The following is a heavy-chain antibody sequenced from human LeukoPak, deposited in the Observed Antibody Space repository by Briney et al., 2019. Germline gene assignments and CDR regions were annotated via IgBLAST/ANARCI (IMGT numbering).Heavy chain of an antibody. V-gene: IGHV1-3*01. D-gene: IGHD5-24*01. CDR2: VSAGNKS. J-gene: IGHJ4*02. CDR3: AMSVEMPAIPSFDY. CDR1: GYIFTIHH. Sequence: VASVTVSCKTSGYIFTIHHIHWLRQAPGQRLEWLGWVSAGNKSEYSQKFQGRIIITRDTSASTAYMELSSLRSEDTAVYYCAMSVEMPAIPSFDYWGQGTLVTVSS.